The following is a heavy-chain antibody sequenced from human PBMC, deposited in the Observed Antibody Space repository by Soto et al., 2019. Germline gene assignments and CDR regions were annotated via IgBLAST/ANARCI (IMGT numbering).Heavy chain of an antibody. CDR3: AKHYYPPRSWFDP. Sequence: EVQLLESGGGLVQPGGSLRLSYAASGFTFSSYAMSWVRQAPGKGLEWISAISGSGGSTYYADSVKGRFTISRDNSKNTLYLQMNSLRAEDTAVYYCAKHYYPPRSWFDPWGQGTLVTVSS. CDR1: GFTFSSYA. CDR2: ISGSGGST. D-gene: IGHD3-10*01. J-gene: IGHJ5*02. V-gene: IGHV3-23*01.